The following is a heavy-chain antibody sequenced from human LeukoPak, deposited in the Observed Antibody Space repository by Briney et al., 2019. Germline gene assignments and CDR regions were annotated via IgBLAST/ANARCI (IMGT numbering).Heavy chain of an antibody. CDR3: AKKDSGSYYGSEGFDY. V-gene: IGHV3-11*01. D-gene: IGHD3-10*01. Sequence: KAGGSLRLSCTASRFTFSDYYMSWIRQAPGKGLEWVSYISSSGSTIYYADSVKGRFTISRDNAKNSLYLQMNSLRAEDTAVYYCAKKDSGSYYGSEGFDYWGQGTLVTVSS. CDR1: RFTFSDYY. CDR2: ISSSGSTI. J-gene: IGHJ4*02.